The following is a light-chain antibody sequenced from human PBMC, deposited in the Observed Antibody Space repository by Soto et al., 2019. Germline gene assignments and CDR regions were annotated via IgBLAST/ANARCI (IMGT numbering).Light chain of an antibody. CDR1: QSVSSN. CDR2: GAS. Sequence: EIVMTQSPATLSVSPGERATLSCRASQSVSSNLAWYQQKPGQAPRLLIYGASTRATGIPARFSGSGSGTEFTLTISSLQSEYFALYYCQQYNNWPPYTFGKGTKLEIK. V-gene: IGKV3-15*01. CDR3: QQYNNWPPYT. J-gene: IGKJ2*01.